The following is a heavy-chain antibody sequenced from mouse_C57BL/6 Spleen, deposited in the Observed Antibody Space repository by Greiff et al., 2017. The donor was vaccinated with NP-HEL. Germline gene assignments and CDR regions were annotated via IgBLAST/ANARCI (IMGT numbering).Heavy chain of an antibody. V-gene: IGHV1-52*01. CDR3: ARRAGGYYSHFDV. Sequence: QVQLQQPGAELVRPGSSVKLSCKASGYTFTSYWMHWVKQRPIQGLEWIGNIDPSDSETHYNQKFKDKATLTVDKSSSTAYMQLSSLTSEDSAVYYCARRAGGYYSHFDVWGTGTTVTVSS. D-gene: IGHD2-3*01. J-gene: IGHJ1*03. CDR1: GYTFTSYW. CDR2: IDPSDSET.